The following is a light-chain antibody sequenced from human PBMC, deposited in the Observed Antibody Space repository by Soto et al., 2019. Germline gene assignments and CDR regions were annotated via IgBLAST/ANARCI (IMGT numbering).Light chain of an antibody. CDR2: GAS. V-gene: IGKV3-20*01. CDR1: QSVSSDY. CDR3: QHYDNSPPSVT. Sequence: EIVLTQSPDTLSLSPGERATLSCRASQSVSSDYLVWYQQKPGQALRLLIYGASRRATGIPDRFSGSGSGTDFILTISRLEPEDFAVYYCQHYDNSPPSVTFGPGTKVDIK. J-gene: IGKJ3*01.